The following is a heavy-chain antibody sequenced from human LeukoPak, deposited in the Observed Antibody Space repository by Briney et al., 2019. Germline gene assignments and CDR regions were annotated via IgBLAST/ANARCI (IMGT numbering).Heavy chain of an antibody. CDR1: GYSISSGYY. CDR2: IYHSGST. V-gene: IGHV4-38-2*02. CDR3: ARDLQWLPNWFDP. D-gene: IGHD5-12*01. Sequence: PSETLSLTCTVSGYSISSGYYWGWIRQPPEKGLEWIGSIYHSGSTYYNPSLKSRVTISVDTSKNQFSLKLSSVTAADTAVYYCARDLQWLPNWFDPWGQGTLVTVSS. J-gene: IGHJ5*02.